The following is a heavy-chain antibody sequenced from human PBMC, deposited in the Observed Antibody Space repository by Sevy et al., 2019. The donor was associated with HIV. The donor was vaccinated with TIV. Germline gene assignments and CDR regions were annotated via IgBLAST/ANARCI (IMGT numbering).Heavy chain of an antibody. J-gene: IGHJ4*02. CDR2: IHYSGST. CDR3: ARKYSYGSNFDY. CDR1: GGSISGYY. D-gene: IGHD5-18*01. Sequence: SETLSLPCTVSGGSISGYYWTWIRQSPGKGLEWIGYIHYSGSTNYNPSLEGRVTISGDTSKNQFSLRLTSVTAADTAVYYCARKYSYGSNFDYWGQGTLVTVSS. V-gene: IGHV4-59*01.